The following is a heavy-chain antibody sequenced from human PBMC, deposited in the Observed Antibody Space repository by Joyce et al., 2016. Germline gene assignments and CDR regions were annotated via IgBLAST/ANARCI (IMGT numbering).Heavy chain of an antibody. D-gene: IGHD5-12*01. CDR1: GGSISSSSYY. CDR3: ARNREDVVAIDY. V-gene: IGHV4-39*07. Sequence: QLQLQESGPGLVKPSETLSLTCTVSGGSISSSSYYWGWIRQPPGKGLEWIGSIYYSGGIYYNPSLKSRVTISVDPSKNQFSLKLSSVTAADTAVYYCARNREDVVAIDYWGQGTLVTVSS. CDR2: IYYSGGI. J-gene: IGHJ4*02.